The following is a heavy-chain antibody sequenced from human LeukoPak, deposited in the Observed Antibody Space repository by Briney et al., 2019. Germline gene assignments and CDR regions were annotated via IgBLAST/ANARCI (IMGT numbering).Heavy chain of an antibody. CDR1: GGSISGYC. D-gene: IGHD2/OR15-2a*01. Sequence: PSETLSLTCAVAGGSISGYCWSWGRQLPGRGLEWIGYIYYTGSTIYNPSLRSRVSMSGDVSKNQFSRNLSSVTAAATAVYYCARHDPVGHFLRGMDVWGQGTTVTVSS. CDR2: IYYTGST. V-gene: IGHV4-59*08. CDR3: ARHDPVGHFLRGMDV. J-gene: IGHJ6*02.